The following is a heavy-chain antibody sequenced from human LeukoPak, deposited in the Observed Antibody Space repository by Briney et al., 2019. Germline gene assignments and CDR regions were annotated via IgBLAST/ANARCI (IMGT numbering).Heavy chain of an antibody. Sequence: GGSLRLSCAASGVAFNTYSMNWVRQAPGKGLEWVSYITSTSSTIHHADSVKGRFTISRDNVKNSLSLQMNSLRAEDTAVYYCARVRAGLSAGYYYYMDVWGKGTTVTVSS. CDR3: ARVRAGLSAGYYYYMDV. CDR1: GVAFNTYS. J-gene: IGHJ6*03. CDR2: ITSTSSTI. V-gene: IGHV3-48*01. D-gene: IGHD3-10*01.